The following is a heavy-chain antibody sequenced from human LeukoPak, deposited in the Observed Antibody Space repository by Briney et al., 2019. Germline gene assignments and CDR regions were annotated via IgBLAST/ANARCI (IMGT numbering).Heavy chain of an antibody. CDR2: ISYDGSNK. J-gene: IGHJ4*02. CDR3: AKDSLSYGSGYYVDY. Sequence: QAGGSLRLSCAASGFTFSSYGMHWVRQAPGKGLEWVAVISYDGSNKYYADSVKGRFTISRDNSKNTLYLQMNSLRAEDTAVYYCAKDSLSYGSGYYVDYWGQGTLVTVSS. V-gene: IGHV3-30*18. D-gene: IGHD3-22*01. CDR1: GFTFSSYG.